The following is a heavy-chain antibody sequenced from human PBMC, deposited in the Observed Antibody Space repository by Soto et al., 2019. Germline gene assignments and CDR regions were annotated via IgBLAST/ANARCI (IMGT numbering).Heavy chain of an antibody. V-gene: IGHV3-30-3*01. Sequence: GGSLRLSCVASGFTFSDYAMDWVRQAPGKGLEWVTVISRDGTNKYYADSVKGRFTISRDNSKNTLYLQMNSLTVEDTALYYCARDSSGWYKFDYWGQGTVVTVSS. CDR3: ARDSSGWYKFDY. J-gene: IGHJ4*02. CDR2: ISRDGTNK. D-gene: IGHD6-19*01. CDR1: GFTFSDYA.